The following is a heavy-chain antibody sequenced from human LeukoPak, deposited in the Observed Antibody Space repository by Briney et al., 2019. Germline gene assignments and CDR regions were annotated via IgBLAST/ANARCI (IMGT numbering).Heavy chain of an antibody. CDR1: AFTFSSNW. V-gene: IGHV3-74*01. CDR3: ARVVNDYYGSGAYYYMGV. CDR2: INSDGSST. J-gene: IGHJ6*03. Sequence: GGSLRLSCAASAFTFSSNWMHWVRQAPGKGLMWVSRINSDGSSTSYADSVKGRFTISRDNAKNTLYLQMNSLRAEDTAVYYCARVVNDYYGSGAYYYMGVWGKGTTVTVSS. D-gene: IGHD3-10*01.